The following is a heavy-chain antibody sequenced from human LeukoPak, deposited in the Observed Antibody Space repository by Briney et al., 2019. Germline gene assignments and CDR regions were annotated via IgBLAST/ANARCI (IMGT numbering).Heavy chain of an antibody. CDR1: GFTFNNYP. Sequence: PGGSLRLSCVASGFTFNNYPMQWVRQAPGKGREWVAVIGDDGRFKFHSDSVKGRFTISRDNAKNTVYLQMNSLRPEDTALYYCARDPKTGSPDYFDYRGQGTLVTVST. V-gene: IGHV3-30*04. J-gene: IGHJ4*02. CDR3: ARDPKTGSPDYFDY. CDR2: IGDDGRFK. D-gene: IGHD3-10*01.